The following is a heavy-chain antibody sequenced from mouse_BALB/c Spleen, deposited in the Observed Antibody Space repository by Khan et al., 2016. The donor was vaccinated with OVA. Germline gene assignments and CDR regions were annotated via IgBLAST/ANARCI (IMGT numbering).Heavy chain of an antibody. CDR2: IAPGSGST. J-gene: IGHJ4*01. D-gene: IGHD1-1*01. Sequence: DLVKPGASVKLSCKASGYTFTSYWINWIKQRPGQGLEWIGRIAPGSGSTYYNEMFKGKATLTVDTSSSTAYIQFSSLSSEDSAVYFCARENYYGSTCYAMDYWGQGTSVTVSS. CDR3: ARENYYGSTCYAMDY. CDR1: GYTFTSYW. V-gene: IGHV1S41*01.